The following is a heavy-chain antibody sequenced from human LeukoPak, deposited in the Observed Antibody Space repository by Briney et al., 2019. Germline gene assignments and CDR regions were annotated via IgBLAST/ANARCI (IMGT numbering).Heavy chain of an antibody. CDR3: AKEGRSLQTY. V-gene: IGHV3-7*03. J-gene: IGHJ4*02. Sequence: PGGSLRLSCAASGFTFSRYTMNWVRLAPGKGLEWVANIKEDGTETYYVDSVKGRFTISRDNAKNSLYLQMNSLRVEDTAVYYCAKEGRSLQTYWGQGTLVTVSS. CDR1: GFTFSRYT. D-gene: IGHD5-24*01. CDR2: IKEDGTET.